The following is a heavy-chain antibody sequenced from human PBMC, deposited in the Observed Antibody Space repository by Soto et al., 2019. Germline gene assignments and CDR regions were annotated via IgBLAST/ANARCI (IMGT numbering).Heavy chain of an antibody. J-gene: IGHJ5*02. Sequence: EVHLVESGGGLVQPGGSLRLSCAASGFTFSRYSMNWVRQAPGKGLEWISYITSSSSTIYYADSVKGRFTISRDNAKNSLYLQMNSLRDEDTAMYYCARDNGMAGSFDPWGQGTLVTVSS. CDR3: ARDNGMAGSFDP. V-gene: IGHV3-48*02. CDR2: ITSSSSTI. D-gene: IGHD2-8*01. CDR1: GFTFSRYS.